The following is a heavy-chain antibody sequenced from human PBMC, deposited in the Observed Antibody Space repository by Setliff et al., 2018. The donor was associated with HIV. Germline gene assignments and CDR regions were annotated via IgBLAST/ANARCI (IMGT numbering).Heavy chain of an antibody. CDR1: IGSFSGYR. Sequence: LSLTCAVYIGSFSGYRWTWIRQPPGKGLEWSGEINHRGSTTYNPSLRSRVTISVDTSKNQFSLKLNSVTAADTAVYYCARGDYYDSTGYEGLDSWGRGTLVTVSS. D-gene: IGHD3-22*01. J-gene: IGHJ4*02. CDR2: INHRGST. CDR3: ARGDYYDSTGYEGLDS. V-gene: IGHV4-34*01.